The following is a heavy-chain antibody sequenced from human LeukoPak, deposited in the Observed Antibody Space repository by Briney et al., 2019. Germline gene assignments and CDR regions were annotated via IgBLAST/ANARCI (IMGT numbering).Heavy chain of an antibody. CDR3: ARGRYCSSTSCYYYYYYYMDV. J-gene: IGHJ6*03. V-gene: IGHV4-34*01. D-gene: IGHD2-2*01. Sequence: SETLSLTCAVYGGSFSGYYWSWIRQPPGKGLEWIGEINHSGSTNYTPSLKSRVTISVDTSKNQFSLKLSSVTAADTAVYYCARGRYCSSTSCYYYYYYYMDVWGKGTTVTVSS. CDR1: GGSFSGYY. CDR2: INHSGST.